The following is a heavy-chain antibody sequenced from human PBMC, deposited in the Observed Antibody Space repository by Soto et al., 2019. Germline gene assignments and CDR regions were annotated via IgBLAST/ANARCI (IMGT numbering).Heavy chain of an antibody. J-gene: IGHJ4*02. CDR2: IHNNGST. CDR3: ARDLGSEQWFFDN. Sequence: QVQLQESGPGLVKPSQTLSLTCLVSGASVSGDGSYCSWIRQHPGKGLEFIGNIHNNGSTYSNPSLENRVAMSIDTSNNQFSLRLSFVTAADSAVYFCARDLGSEQWFFDNWGQGILVTVSS. CDR1: GASVSGDGSY. D-gene: IGHD6-19*01. V-gene: IGHV4-31*03.